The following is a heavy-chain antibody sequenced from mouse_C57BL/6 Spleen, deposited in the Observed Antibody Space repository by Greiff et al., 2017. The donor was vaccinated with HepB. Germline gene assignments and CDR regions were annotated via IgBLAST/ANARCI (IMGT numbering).Heavy chain of an antibody. D-gene: IGHD1-1*01. CDR1: GYTFTSYW. CDR2: IDPSDSYT. Sequence: QVQLQQSGAELVRPGTSVKLSCKASGYTFTSYWMHWVKQRPGQGLEWIGVIDPSDSYTNYNQKFKGKATLTVDTSSSTAYMQLSSLTSEDSAVYYCAREENYFAYWGQGTLVTVSA. V-gene: IGHV1-59*01. J-gene: IGHJ3*01. CDR3: AREENYFAY.